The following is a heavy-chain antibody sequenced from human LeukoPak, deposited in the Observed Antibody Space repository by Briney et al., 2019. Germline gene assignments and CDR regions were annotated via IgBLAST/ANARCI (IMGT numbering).Heavy chain of an antibody. CDR1: GFIFSSEE. V-gene: IGHV3-48*03. CDR3: TKERGSY. Sequence: PGGSLRLSCAASGFIFSSEEMTWVRQAPGKGLESVSFISSSADTILYADSVKGRFTISRDNGKNALYLQMNSLRAEDTAVYYCTKERGSYWGQGTLVTVSS. CDR2: ISSSADTI. J-gene: IGHJ4*02.